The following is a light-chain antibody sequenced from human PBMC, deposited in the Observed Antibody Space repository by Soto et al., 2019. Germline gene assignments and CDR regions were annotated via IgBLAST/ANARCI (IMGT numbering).Light chain of an antibody. Sequence: SYGLTQPPSVSVAPGQTARITCGGNNIGGKSLHWYQQKPGQAPVLVVYDDGDRPSGIPERFSGSNSGNTATLTISRVEAGDEADYYCQVWDNNYDHYVFGTGTKVTVL. CDR2: DDG. CDR1: NIGGKS. CDR3: QVWDNNYDHYV. J-gene: IGLJ1*01. V-gene: IGLV3-21*02.